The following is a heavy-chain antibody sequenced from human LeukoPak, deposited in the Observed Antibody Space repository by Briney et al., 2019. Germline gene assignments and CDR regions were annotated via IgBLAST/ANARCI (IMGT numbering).Heavy chain of an antibody. D-gene: IGHD3-16*02. J-gene: IGHJ4*02. CDR1: GVSISSSNSY. V-gene: IGHV4-39*01. Sequence: SETLSLTCTVSGVSISSSNSYWGWIRQPPGKGLEWIGSIYYSGNTYYNASLKSQVSISIDTSKNQFSLRLTSVTAADTAVYYCARTYDYVWGSYRSHSFDSWGQGTLVTVSS. CDR2: IYYSGNT. CDR3: ARTYDYVWGSYRSHSFDS.